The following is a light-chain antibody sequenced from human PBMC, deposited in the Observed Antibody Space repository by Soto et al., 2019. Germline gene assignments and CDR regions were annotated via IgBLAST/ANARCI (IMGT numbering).Light chain of an antibody. CDR1: EGISNF. J-gene: IGKJ2*01. Sequence: IHLTQSPSFLSASVGDRVTITCRASEGISNFLAWYQQKPGKAPELLIYTASTLRSGVPSRFSGSGSGTEFTLTISSLKPDDFATCRCQQLHLCPYTFRQRTK. CDR3: QQLHLCPYT. V-gene: IGKV1-9*01. CDR2: TAS.